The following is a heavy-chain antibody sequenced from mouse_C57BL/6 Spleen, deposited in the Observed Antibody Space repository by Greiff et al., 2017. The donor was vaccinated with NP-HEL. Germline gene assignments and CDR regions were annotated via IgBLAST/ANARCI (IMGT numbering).Heavy chain of an antibody. J-gene: IGHJ4*01. D-gene: IGHD1-1*01. V-gene: IGHV5-17*01. CDR3: ARQVTTVVATEAMDY. Sequence: EVNLVESGGGLVKPGGSLKLSCAASGFTFSDYGMHWVRQAPEKGLEWVAYISSGSSTIYYADTVKGRFTISRDNAKNTLFLQMTSLRSEDTAMYYCARQVTTVVATEAMDYWGQGTSVTVSS. CDR2: ISSGSSTI. CDR1: GFTFSDYG.